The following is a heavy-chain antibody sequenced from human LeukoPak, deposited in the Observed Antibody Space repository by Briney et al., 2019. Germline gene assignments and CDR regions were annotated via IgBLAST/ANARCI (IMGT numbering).Heavy chain of an antibody. Sequence: SETLSLTCTVSGGSISSSSYYWGWIRQPPGKGLEWIGSIYYSGSTYYNPSLKSRVTISVDTSKNQFSLKLSSVTAADTAVYYCARHPSIPWYYYGSGSYGFDYWGQGTLVTVSS. V-gene: IGHV4-39*01. J-gene: IGHJ4*02. CDR2: IYYSGST. D-gene: IGHD3-10*01. CDR1: GGSISSSSYY. CDR3: ARHPSIPWYYYGSGSYGFDY.